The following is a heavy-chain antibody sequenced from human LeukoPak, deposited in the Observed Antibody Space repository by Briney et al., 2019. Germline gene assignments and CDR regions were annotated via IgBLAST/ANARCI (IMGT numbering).Heavy chain of an antibody. CDR1: GGTFSSYA. D-gene: IGHD3-10*01. Sequence: ASVNVSCKASGGTFSSYAISWVRQAPGQGLEWMGRIIPIFGTANYAQKFQGRVTITTDESTSTAYMELSSLRSEDTAVYYCARDHESVPDWFDPWGQGTLVTVSS. CDR2: IIPIFGTA. V-gene: IGHV1-69*05. CDR3: ARDHESVPDWFDP. J-gene: IGHJ5*02.